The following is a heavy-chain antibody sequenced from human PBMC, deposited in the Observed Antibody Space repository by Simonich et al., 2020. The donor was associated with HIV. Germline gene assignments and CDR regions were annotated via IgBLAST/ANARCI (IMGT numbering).Heavy chain of an antibody. CDR3: AGTGPLLDF. J-gene: IGHJ4*02. V-gene: IGHV4-38-2*01. D-gene: IGHD7-27*01. CDR1: GYSISSGYY. Sequence: QLQLQESGPGLVKPSETLSLTCAVSGYSISSGYYWGWIRQPPGKGLEWIGNIYHSGSTSYTPSLKSRVTMSVDTSKNQFSLKLSSVTAADTAVYYCAGTGPLLDFWGQGTLVTVSS. CDR2: IYHSGST.